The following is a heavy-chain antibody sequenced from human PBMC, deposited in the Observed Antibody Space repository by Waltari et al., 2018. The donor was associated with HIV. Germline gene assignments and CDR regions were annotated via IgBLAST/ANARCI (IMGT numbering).Heavy chain of an antibody. Sequence: QVQLVESGGGVVQPGRSLRLSCAASGFTFSSYGMHWVRQAPGKGLGGGVVIWDDGSNKSYGDSVKGRFTISRDKSKNTLYLQMNSLRAEDTAVYYCARDAVAGISQFDYWGQGTLVTVSS. CDR2: IWDDGSNK. J-gene: IGHJ4*02. CDR3: ARDAVAGISQFDY. V-gene: IGHV3-33*01. CDR1: GFTFSSYG. D-gene: IGHD6-19*01.